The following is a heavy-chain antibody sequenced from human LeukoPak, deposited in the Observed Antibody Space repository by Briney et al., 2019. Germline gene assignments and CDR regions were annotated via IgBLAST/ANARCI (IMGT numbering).Heavy chain of an antibody. J-gene: IGHJ4*02. D-gene: IGHD3-10*01. CDR1: GFTFSSYA. CDR3: VSLIPSY. Sequence: GRSLRLSCAASGFTFSSYAMHWVRQAPGKGLEWVAVISYDGSNKYYADSVKGRFTISRDNSKNTLYLQMNSLRAEDTAVYYCVSLIPSYWGQGTLVTVSS. CDR2: ISYDGSNK. V-gene: IGHV3-30-3*01.